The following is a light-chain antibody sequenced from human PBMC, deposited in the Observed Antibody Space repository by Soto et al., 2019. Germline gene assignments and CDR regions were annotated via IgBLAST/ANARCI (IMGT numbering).Light chain of an antibody. Sequence: QSVLTQPPSASGTPGQRVTISCSGSNSNIGSNTVNWYQQLPGTAPKLLIYSNNQRPSGVPGRFSGSKSGTSATLGITGFQTGDEADYYCGSWDSSLSAYVFGTGTKLTVL. CDR2: SNN. CDR1: NSNIGSNT. J-gene: IGLJ1*01. CDR3: GSWDSSLSAYV. V-gene: IGLV1-44*01.